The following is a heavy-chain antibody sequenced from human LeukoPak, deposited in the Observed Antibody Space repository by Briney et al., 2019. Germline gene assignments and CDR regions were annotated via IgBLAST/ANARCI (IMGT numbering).Heavy chain of an antibody. CDR1: GGSISSGGYS. V-gene: IGHV4-30-2*01. D-gene: IGHD3-10*01. Sequence: SETLSLTCAVSGGSISSGGYSWSWIRQPPGKGLEWIGYIYHSGSTYYNPSLKSRVTISVDTSKNQFSLKLSSVTAADTAVYYCARLGSYYYGSGSYYKGYYFDYWGQGTLVTVSS. CDR3: ARLGSYYYGSGSYYKGYYFDY. CDR2: IYHSGST. J-gene: IGHJ4*02.